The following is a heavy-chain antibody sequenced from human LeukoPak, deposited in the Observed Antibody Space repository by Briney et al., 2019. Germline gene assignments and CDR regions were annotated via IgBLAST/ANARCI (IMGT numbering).Heavy chain of an antibody. CDR1: GFTFRTSA. V-gene: IGHV3-48*02. CDR2: ISSGSSTV. J-gene: IGHJ4*02. Sequence: GGPLRPSGAPSGFTFRTSAMNWARQAPGKGLGWVSYISSGSSTVYYADSVKGRFTISRDNAKNSLFLQMSSLRDEDTAVYYCARDTGYSGYVIDYWGQGTLVTVSS. D-gene: IGHD5-12*01. CDR3: ARDTGYSGYVIDY.